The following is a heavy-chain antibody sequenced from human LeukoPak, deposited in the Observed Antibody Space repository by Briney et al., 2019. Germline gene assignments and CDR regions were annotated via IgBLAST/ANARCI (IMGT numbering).Heavy chain of an antibody. CDR2: LGRSGENR. CDR1: GFTFTDYS. Sequence: GGSLRLSCAASGFTFTDYSMSWVRQAPGKGLEWVSGLGRSGENRYYATSVRGRFSISRDNSKDTVYLQMNSLRAEDTAIYYCVKDRRFQTCMPMDAWGQGTTVTVSS. V-gene: IGHV3-23*01. CDR3: VKDRRFQTCMPMDA. J-gene: IGHJ6*02. D-gene: IGHD3-3*01.